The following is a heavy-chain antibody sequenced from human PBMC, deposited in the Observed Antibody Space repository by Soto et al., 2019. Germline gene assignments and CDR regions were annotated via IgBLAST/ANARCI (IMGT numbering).Heavy chain of an antibody. J-gene: IGHJ4*02. V-gene: IGHV4-59*01. CDR3: ARDAGQWFVDY. Sequence: SETLSLTCTVSGGSISSYYWSWIRQPPGKGLEWIGYIYYSGSTNYNPSLKSRVTISVDTSKNQFSLKLSSVTAADTAVYYCARDAGQWFVDYWGQGTLVTVSS. CDR1: GGSISSYY. CDR2: IYYSGST. D-gene: IGHD3-22*01.